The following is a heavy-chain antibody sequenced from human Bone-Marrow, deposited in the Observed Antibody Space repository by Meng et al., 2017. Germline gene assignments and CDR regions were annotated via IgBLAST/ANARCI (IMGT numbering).Heavy chain of an antibody. J-gene: IGHJ5*02. D-gene: IGHD3-10*01. V-gene: IGHV4-34*01. CDR2: INHSGST. CDR1: GGSFSGYY. Sequence: SETLSLTCAVYGGSFSGYYWSWIRQPPGKGLEWIGEINHSGSTNYNPSLKSRVTISVDTSKNQFSLKLSSVTAADTAVYYCAREFHHYYGSGSYYTNWFDPWGQGTLVTVSS. CDR3: AREFHHYYGSGSYYTNWFDP.